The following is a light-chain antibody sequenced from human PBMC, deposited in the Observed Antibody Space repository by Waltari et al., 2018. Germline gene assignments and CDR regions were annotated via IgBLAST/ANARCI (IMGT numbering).Light chain of an antibody. V-gene: IGLV2-14*01. J-gene: IGLJ3*02. Sequence: QSALTQPASVSGSPGQSITISCTGTSSDVGGYNYVSWYQHHPGKAPKLMIYEVSNRPSGLSNRFSGSKSGNTASLTISGLQAEDEAHYYCSSYTSSISWVFGGGTKLTVL. CDR3: SSYTSSISWV. CDR1: SSDVGGYNY. CDR2: EVS.